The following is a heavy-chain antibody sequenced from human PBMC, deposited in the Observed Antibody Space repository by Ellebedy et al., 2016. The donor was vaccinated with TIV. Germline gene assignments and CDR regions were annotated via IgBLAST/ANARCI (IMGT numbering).Heavy chain of an antibody. CDR3: ARRLPGGRDTHVFQI. J-gene: IGHJ3*02. D-gene: IGHD2-21*02. CDR2: IYYSGST. CDR1: GGSINTYY. V-gene: IGHV4-59*08. Sequence: MPSETLSLTCTVSGGSINTYYWSWIRQPSGKGLEWVGYIYYSGSTKYNPSLKSRVLMSVDTSKNQFSLKLNSVTAADTAGYYCARRLPGGRDTHVFQIWGKGTMVTVSS.